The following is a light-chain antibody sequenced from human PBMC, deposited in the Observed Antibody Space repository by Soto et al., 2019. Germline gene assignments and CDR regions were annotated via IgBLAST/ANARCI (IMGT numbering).Light chain of an antibody. CDR3: QQHYTTPIT. CDR1: QSVLYTSNNKNY. Sequence: DIVMTQSPDSLAVSLGERATINCKSSQSVLYTSNNKNYLAWYQQKPGQPPKVLIYWASTRESGVPDRFSGSGSGTDFTLTISSLQAEDVAVYYRQQHYTTPITFGQGTRLEIK. CDR2: WAS. V-gene: IGKV4-1*01. J-gene: IGKJ5*01.